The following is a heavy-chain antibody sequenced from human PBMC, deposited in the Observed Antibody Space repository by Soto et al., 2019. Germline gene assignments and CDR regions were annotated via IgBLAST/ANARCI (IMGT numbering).Heavy chain of an antibody. Sequence: PSETLSLTCTVSGGSISSGGYYWSWIRQHPGKGLEWIGYIYYSGSTYYNPSLKSRVTISVDTSKNQFSLKLSSVTAADTAVYYCARVDYYDSSGYYLEDYYYYGMDVWGQGTTVTVSS. CDR2: IYYSGST. J-gene: IGHJ6*02. V-gene: IGHV4-31*03. D-gene: IGHD3-22*01. CDR3: ARVDYYDSSGYYLEDYYYYGMDV. CDR1: GGSISSGGYY.